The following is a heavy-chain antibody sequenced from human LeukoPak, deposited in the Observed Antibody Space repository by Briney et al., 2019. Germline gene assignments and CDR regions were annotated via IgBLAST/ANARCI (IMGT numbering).Heavy chain of an antibody. D-gene: IGHD3-22*01. V-gene: IGHV1-2*06. CDR3: ARAGVWDYSDTSGYHNGAFDI. CDR2: INPNSSGT. J-gene: IGHJ3*02. CDR1: GYTFIDYY. Sequence: ASVKVSCKASGYTFIDYYIHWVRQAPGQGLDWMGRINPNSSGTNYAQKFQGRVTMTRDTSISTAYMELSRLRSDDTALYYCARAGVWDYSDTSGYHNGAFDIWGQGTMVTVSS.